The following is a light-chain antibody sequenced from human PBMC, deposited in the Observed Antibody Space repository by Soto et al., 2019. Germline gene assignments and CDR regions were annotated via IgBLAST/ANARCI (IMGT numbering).Light chain of an antibody. J-gene: IGLJ1*01. CDR3: SSYTSSSTLNYV. CDR1: SSDVGGYNY. CDR2: DVS. Sequence: QSVLTQPASVSGSPGQSITISCTGTSSDVGGYNYVSWYQQHPGKAPKLMIYDVSNRPSGVSNRFSGSKSGNTAYLTISGLQDEDEADYYCSSYTSSSTLNYVFGTGTKLTVL. V-gene: IGLV2-14*01.